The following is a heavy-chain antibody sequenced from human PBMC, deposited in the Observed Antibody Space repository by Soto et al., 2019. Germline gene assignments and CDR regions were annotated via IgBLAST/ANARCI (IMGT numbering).Heavy chain of an antibody. V-gene: IGHV3-23*01. CDR1: GFTFSSYA. J-gene: IGHJ4*02. D-gene: IGHD6-19*01. CDR2: ISGSGGST. CDR3: AKDLCSSAWYPFDC. Sequence: EVQLLESGGGLVQPGGYLRLSSAASGFTFSSYAMSWVRQAPGKGLAWVSAISGSGGSTYYADSVKGRFTISRDNSKNTLYLQMNSLRAEDTDVYYCAKDLCSSAWYPFDCWGQGTLVTVSS.